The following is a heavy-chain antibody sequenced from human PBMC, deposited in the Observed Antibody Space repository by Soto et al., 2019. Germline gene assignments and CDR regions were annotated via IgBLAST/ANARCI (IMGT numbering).Heavy chain of an antibody. J-gene: IGHJ4*02. CDR3: ARETSEYYYDSSGYSSFDY. Sequence: GGSLRLSCAASGFTFSSYGMHWVRQAPGKGLEWVAVIWYDGSNKYYADSVKGRFTISRDNSKNTLYLQMNSLRAEDTAVYYCARETSEYYYDSSGYSSFDYWGQGTLVTVSS. CDR2: IWYDGSNK. D-gene: IGHD3-22*01. CDR1: GFTFSSYG. V-gene: IGHV3-33*01.